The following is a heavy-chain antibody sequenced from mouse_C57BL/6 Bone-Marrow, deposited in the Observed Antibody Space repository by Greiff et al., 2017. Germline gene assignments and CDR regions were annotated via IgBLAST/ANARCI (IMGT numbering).Heavy chain of an antibody. Sequence: EVQLQQSGPELVKPGASVKISCKASGYTFTDYYMNWVKQSHGKSLEWIGDINPNNGGTSYNQKFKGKATLTVDKSSSTAYMELRSLTSEDSAVYYCARKKTYYYGSSYRWYFDVWGTGTTVTVSS. D-gene: IGHD1-1*01. CDR3: ARKKTYYYGSSYRWYFDV. CDR2: INPNNGGT. CDR1: GYTFTDYY. V-gene: IGHV1-26*01. J-gene: IGHJ1*03.